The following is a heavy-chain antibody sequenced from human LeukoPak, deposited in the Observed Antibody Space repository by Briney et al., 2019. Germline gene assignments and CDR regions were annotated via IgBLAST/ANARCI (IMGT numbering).Heavy chain of an antibody. CDR2: IYCSGST. Sequence: SETLSLTCTVSGGSISSSSYYWGWIRQPPGKGLEWIGNIYCSGSTYYNVSLKSRVTISVDTSQNQFSLKLSSVTAADTAVYYCARQEAGYCSSTTCGDFDCWGQGTLVTVSS. J-gene: IGHJ4*02. D-gene: IGHD2-2*01. CDR3: ARQEAGYCSSTTCGDFDC. CDR1: GGSISSSSYY. V-gene: IGHV4-39*01.